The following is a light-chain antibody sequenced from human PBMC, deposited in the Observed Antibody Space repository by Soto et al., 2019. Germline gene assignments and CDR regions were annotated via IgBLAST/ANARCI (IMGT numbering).Light chain of an antibody. CDR2: GAS. CDR3: QHLNSYPLT. CDR1: ESVGSN. J-gene: IGKJ4*01. V-gene: IGKV3-15*01. Sequence: EIVMTHSPATLSGSPLEIATVCFRASESVGSNLAWYQQKPGQAPRLLIHGASKRATGIPARFSGSGSGTEFTLTISSLQPEDFATYYCQHLNSYPLTFGGGTKVDI.